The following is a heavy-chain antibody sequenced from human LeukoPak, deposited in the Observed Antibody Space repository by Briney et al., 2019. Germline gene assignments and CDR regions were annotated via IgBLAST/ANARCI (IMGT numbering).Heavy chain of an antibody. CDR3: SRDTRENQYYHDTSGDWYFDL. CDR1: GCTFSSYA. J-gene: IGHJ2*01. CDR2: IFHSFGTA. Sequence: ASVTVSLTSSGCTFSSYAISWVRHARGQGLEWMGRIFHSFGTANYAQKFQGRATITTQESTNTAYMELSRLRSEHTTVHFLSRDTRENQYYHDTSGDWYFDLWGRGTLVTVSS. D-gene: IGHD3-22*01. V-gene: IGHV1-69*05.